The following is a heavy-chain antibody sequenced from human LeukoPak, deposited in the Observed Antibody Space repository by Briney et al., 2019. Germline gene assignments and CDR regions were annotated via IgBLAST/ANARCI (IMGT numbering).Heavy chain of an antibody. CDR3: VKGKDLYGALDV. J-gene: IGHJ3*01. CDR1: GFTVSTSV. D-gene: IGHD3-16*01. V-gene: IGHV3-30*18. CDR2: ISFDGSTK. Sequence: GTSLRLSCAASGFTVSTSVVHWVRQAPGKGLDWAALISFDGSTKYYADSVKGRFTISGDISKNTVFLQMDSLRVEDTALYYCVKGKDLYGALDVWGQGTMVTVSS.